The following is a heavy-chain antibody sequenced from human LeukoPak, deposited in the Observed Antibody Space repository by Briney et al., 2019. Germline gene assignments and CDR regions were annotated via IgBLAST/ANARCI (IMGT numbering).Heavy chain of an antibody. J-gene: IGHJ3*02. CDR1: GYTFTSYD. V-gene: IGHV1-18*04. D-gene: IGHD3-10*01. Sequence: ASVKVSCKASGYTFTSYDISWVRQAPGQGLEWMGWISAYNGNTNYAQKLQGRVTMTTDTSTSTAYMELRSLRSDDTAVYYCARAPRVRGVIKNAFDIWGQGTMVTVSS. CDR2: ISAYNGNT. CDR3: ARAPRVRGVIKNAFDI.